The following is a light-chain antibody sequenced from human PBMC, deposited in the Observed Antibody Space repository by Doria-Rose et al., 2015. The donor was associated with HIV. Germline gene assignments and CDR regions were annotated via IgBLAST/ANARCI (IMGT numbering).Light chain of an antibody. V-gene: IGLV2-14*01. CDR1: VGAYNY. J-gene: IGLJ3*02. Sequence: VGAYNYVSWYQQFPGKAPKLMIYEVTHRPSGVSNRFSGSKSGNTASLTISGLQAEDEADYYCSSYRSSSTPNWVFGGGTQLTVL. CDR2: EVT. CDR3: SSYRSSSTPNWV.